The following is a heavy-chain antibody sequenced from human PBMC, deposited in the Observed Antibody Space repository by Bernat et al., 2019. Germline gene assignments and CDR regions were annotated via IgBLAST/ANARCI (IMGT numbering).Heavy chain of an antibody. CDR1: GFTFTSSA. J-gene: IGHJ4*02. Sequence: QMQLVQSGPEVKKPGTSVKVSCKASGFTFTSSAVQWGRQALGQRLEWIGWIVVGSGNTNYAQKFQERVTITRDMSTSTAYMELSSLRSEDTAVYYCAAGYYYGSGSYYIPDYWGQGTLVTVSS. CDR2: IVVGSGNT. D-gene: IGHD3-10*01. V-gene: IGHV1-58*01. CDR3: AAGYYYGSGSYYIPDY.